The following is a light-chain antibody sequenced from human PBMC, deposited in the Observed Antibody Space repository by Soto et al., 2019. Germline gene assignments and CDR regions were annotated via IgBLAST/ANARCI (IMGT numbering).Light chain of an antibody. CDR1: KLGDKY. V-gene: IGLV3-1*01. J-gene: IGLJ2*01. CDR3: QAWDSSTAV. CDR2: QDI. Sequence: SYELTQLPSVSVSPGQTASITCSGDKLGDKYACWYQQKPGQSPVLVIFQDIKRPSGIPERFSGSNSGNTATLTISGTQAMDEADYYCQAWDSSTAVFGGGTKVTVL.